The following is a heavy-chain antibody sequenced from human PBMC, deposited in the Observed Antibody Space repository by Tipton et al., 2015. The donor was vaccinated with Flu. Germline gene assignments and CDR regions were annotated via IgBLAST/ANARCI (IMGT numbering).Heavy chain of an antibody. V-gene: IGHV4-39*01. Sequence: LRLSCTVSSASIRSTNYFCAWIRQPPGKRLELIGSIYPSGTTYYNPSLKSRVTMSMDTSKNQLSLKLTSVTAADTAVYYCARHHFNYSPYYWGQGTLVTVSS. J-gene: IGHJ4*02. CDR1: SASIRSTNYF. CDR3: ARHHFNYSPYY. D-gene: IGHD1-26*01. CDR2: IYPSGTT.